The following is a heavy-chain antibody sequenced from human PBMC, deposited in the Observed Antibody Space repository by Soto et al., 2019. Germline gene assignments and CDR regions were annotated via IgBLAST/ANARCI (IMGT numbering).Heavy chain of an antibody. D-gene: IGHD2-21*01. CDR2: ISGSGGST. J-gene: IGHJ4*02. V-gene: IGHV3-23*01. CDR1: GFTFSSYA. Sequence: PGGSLRLSCAASGFTFSSYAMSWVRQAPGKGLEWVSAISGSGGSTYYADSVKGRFTISRDNSKNTLYLQMNSLRAEDTAVYYCTHTPFFGDKLDYWGQGALVTVSS. CDR3: THTPFFGDKLDY.